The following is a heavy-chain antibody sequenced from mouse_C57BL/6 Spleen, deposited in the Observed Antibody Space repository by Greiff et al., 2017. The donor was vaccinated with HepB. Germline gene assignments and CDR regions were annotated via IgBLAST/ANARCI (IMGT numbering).Heavy chain of an antibody. J-gene: IGHJ2*01. D-gene: IGHD2-5*01. Sequence: EVKVVESEGGLVQPGSSMKLSCTASGFTFSDYYMAWVRQVPEKGLEWVANINYDGSSTYYLDSLKSRFIISRDNAKNILYLQMSSLKSEDTATYYCARDRSNRGYFDYWGQGTTLTVSS. CDR2: INYDGSST. CDR3: ARDRSNRGYFDY. CDR1: GFTFSDYY. V-gene: IGHV5-16*01.